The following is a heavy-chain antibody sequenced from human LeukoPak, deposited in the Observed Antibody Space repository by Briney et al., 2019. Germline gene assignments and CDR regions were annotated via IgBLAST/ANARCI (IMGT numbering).Heavy chain of an antibody. CDR1: GGSISSYY. CDR2: IYYSGST. CDR3: ARGDLLERLLEFKGFDY. V-gene: IGHV4-59*01. J-gene: IGHJ4*02. D-gene: IGHD5-24*01. Sequence: SETLSLTCTVSGGSISSYYWSWIRQPPGKGLEWIGYIYYSGSTNYNPSLKSRVTISVDTSNNQFSLKLSSVTAADTAGHYCARGDLLERLLEFKGFDYWGQGTLVPVSS.